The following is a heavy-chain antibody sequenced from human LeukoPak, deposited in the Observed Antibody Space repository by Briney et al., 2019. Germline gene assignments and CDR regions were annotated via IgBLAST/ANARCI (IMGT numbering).Heavy chain of an antibody. CDR2: INHSGST. D-gene: IGHD1-26*01. J-gene: IGHJ5*02. V-gene: IGHV4-34*01. Sequence: PSETLSLTCAVYGGSFSGYYWNWIRQPPGKGLEWIGEINHSGSTNYNPSRNSRVTISVDTSKNQFSLKLSSVTAADTAVYYCARSRYILVGATRVSPNWFDPWGQGTLVTVSS. CDR1: GGSFSGYY. CDR3: ARSRYILVGATRVSPNWFDP.